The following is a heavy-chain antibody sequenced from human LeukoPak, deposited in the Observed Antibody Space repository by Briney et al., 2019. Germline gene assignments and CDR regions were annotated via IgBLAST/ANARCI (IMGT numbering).Heavy chain of an antibody. J-gene: IGHJ6*03. Sequence: GGSLRLSCAASGFTFSSYAMSWVRQAPGKGLEWVSAISGSGGSTYYADSVKGRFTISRDNSKNTLHLQMSSLRAEDTAVYFCANSIPGLYYYYYLDVWGKGTTVTVSS. CDR2: ISGSGGST. CDR3: ANSIPGLYYYYYLDV. V-gene: IGHV3-23*01. CDR1: GFTFSSYA. D-gene: IGHD2-2*02.